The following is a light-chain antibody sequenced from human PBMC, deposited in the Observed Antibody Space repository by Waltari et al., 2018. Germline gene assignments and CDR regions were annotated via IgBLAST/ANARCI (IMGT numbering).Light chain of an antibody. CDR1: QSVSTS. Sequence: DIQMTQSPSTLSASVGDSVTLTCRASQSVSTSLAWYQQKPGKAPKVLIYKASSLESGVPLRFSGSGSGTEFTLTITSLQPDDVAIYSCKQYITYPWTFGQGTKVEVK. J-gene: IGKJ1*01. V-gene: IGKV1-5*03. CDR2: KAS. CDR3: KQYITYPWT.